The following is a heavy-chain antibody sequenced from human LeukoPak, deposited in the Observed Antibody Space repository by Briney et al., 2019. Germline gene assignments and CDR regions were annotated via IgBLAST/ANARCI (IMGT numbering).Heavy chain of an antibody. CDR1: GGSISSNYL. J-gene: IGHJ5*02. D-gene: IGHD2-21*02. CDR2: IYHNEST. CDR3: ARGTYCGGDCRNWFDP. Sequence: SETLSLTCTVSGGSISSNYLWSWDRQPPEEGLEWIGEIYHNESTNHNPSLKSRVTISLDKSTNQFSLNLNSVTATDPAVYCCARGTYCGGDCRNWFDPWGQGTLVIVSS. V-gene: IGHV4-4*01.